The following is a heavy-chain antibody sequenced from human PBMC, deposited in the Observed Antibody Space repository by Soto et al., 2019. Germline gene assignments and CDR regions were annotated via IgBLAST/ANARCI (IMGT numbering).Heavy chain of an antibody. CDR1: GFTFSDYY. Sequence: PGGSLRLSCAASGFTFSDYYMSWIRQAPGKGLEWVSYISGSSTYTNYADSVKGRCTISRDNSKNTLYLQMNSLSAEDTAVEYCAKRDGDTGSFDYDYGMDVWGQGSTVTVSS. V-gene: IGHV3-11*03. CDR3: AKRDGDTGSFDYDYGMDV. J-gene: IGHJ6*02. CDR2: ISGSSTYT. D-gene: IGHD3-10*01.